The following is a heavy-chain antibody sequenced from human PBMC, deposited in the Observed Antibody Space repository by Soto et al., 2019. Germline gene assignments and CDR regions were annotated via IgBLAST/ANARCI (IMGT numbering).Heavy chain of an antibody. CDR2: ISGSGGST. Sequence: EVQQLESGGGLVQPGGSLRLSCAASGFTFSSYATSWVRQAPGKGLEWVSAISGSGGSTYYADSVKGRFTISRDNSKNTLYLQMNSLRAEDTAVYYCAKGLRTTAYYYYYMDVWGKRTTVTVSS. CDR3: AKGLRTTAYYYYYMDV. CDR1: GFTFSSYA. J-gene: IGHJ6*03. V-gene: IGHV3-23*01. D-gene: IGHD4-4*01.